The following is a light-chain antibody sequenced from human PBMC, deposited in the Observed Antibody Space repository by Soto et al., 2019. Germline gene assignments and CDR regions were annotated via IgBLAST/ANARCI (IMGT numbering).Light chain of an antibody. Sequence: DIQMTQSPSTLSASVGDRVTIICRASQSISSWLAWYQQKPGKAPKLLIYDASSLESGVPSRFSGSGSGTEFTLTISSLQPDDFATYYCQQYTSWTFGQGTKVDI. CDR1: QSISSW. CDR3: QQYTSWT. J-gene: IGKJ1*01. CDR2: DAS. V-gene: IGKV1-5*02.